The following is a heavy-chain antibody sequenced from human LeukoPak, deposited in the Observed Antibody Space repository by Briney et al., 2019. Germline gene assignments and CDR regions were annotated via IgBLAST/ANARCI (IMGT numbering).Heavy chain of an antibody. D-gene: IGHD5-12*01. CDR1: GYTFTSYD. V-gene: IGHV1-8*01. Sequence: GASVKVSCKASGYTFTSYDINWVRQATGQGLEWMGWMNPNSGNTGYAQKFQGRVTMTRNTSISTAYMELSSLRSEHTAVYYCARRGPPTQWLRFNYYYYGMDVWGQGTTVTVSS. CDR3: ARRGPPTQWLRFNYYYYGMDV. CDR2: MNPNSGNT. J-gene: IGHJ6*02.